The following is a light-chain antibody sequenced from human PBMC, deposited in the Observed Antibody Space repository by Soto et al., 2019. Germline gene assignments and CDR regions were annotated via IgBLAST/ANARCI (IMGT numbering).Light chain of an antibody. V-gene: IGKV3-20*01. J-gene: IGKJ2*01. CDR1: QSVGSSY. CDR3: QQYGSSPPYT. CDR2: GAS. Sequence: EIVLTQSPGTLSLSPGERATLSCRASQSVGSSYLAWYQQKPGQAPRLRIYGASSRATGIPDKFSGSGSGTVFTLTISRLEPEDFAVYYCQQYGSSPPYTFGQGTKLEIK.